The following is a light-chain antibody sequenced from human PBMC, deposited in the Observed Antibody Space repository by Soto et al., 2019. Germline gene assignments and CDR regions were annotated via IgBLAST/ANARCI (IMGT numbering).Light chain of an antibody. CDR1: QSVSSSY. V-gene: IGKV3-20*01. Sequence: EIVLTQSPGTLSLSPGERATLSCRASQSVSSSYLAWYQQKPGQAPRLLIYGASTRATGIPDRFSGSGSGTDFTLTITRLEPESCLLYYDQDYDSSPSNFGPGTKVDIK. CDR3: QDYDSSPSN. CDR2: GAS. J-gene: IGKJ3*01.